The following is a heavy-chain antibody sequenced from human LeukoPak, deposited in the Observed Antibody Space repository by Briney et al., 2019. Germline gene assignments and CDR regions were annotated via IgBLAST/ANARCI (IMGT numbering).Heavy chain of an antibody. D-gene: IGHD6-19*01. CDR1: GDSVSSNSAA. CDR3: ARSDHIAVAGLFDY. V-gene: IGHV6-1*01. CDR2: TYYRSKWYN. Sequence: SQTLSLTCAISGDSVSSNSAAWNWIRQSPSRGLEWLGRTYYRSKWYNDYAVSVKSRITINPDTSRNQFSLQLNSVTPEDTALYYCARSDHIAVAGLFDYWGQGTLVTVSS. J-gene: IGHJ4*02.